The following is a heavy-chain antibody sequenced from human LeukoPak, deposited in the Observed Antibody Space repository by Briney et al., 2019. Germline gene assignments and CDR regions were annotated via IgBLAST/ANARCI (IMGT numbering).Heavy chain of an antibody. V-gene: IGHV1-69*13. Sequence: SVTVSCMASGGTFSSYAINWVRQAPGQGREWMGGIIPIFGTANYAQKFQGRVTITADESTSTAYMELSSLRSEDTAVYYCARRELGDCSGGSCYELNYWGQGTLVTVSS. CDR2: IIPIFGTA. D-gene: IGHD2-15*01. CDR3: ARRELGDCSGGSCYELNY. CDR1: GGTFSSYA. J-gene: IGHJ4*02.